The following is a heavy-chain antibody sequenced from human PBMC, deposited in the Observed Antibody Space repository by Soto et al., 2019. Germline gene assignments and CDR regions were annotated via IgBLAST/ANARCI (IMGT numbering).Heavy chain of an antibody. CDR1: GGSISSYY. CDR2: IYYSEST. J-gene: IGHJ4*02. V-gene: IGHV4-59*01. D-gene: IGHD3-16*01. CDR3: AGGDYAGFGYFDY. Sequence: QVQLQESGPGLVKPSETLSLTCTVSGGSISSYYWSWIRQPPGKGLEWIGYIYYSESTNYNPSLKSRVTRSVDTSKNQCSLELSSVTAADTAVYYCAGGDYAGFGYFDYWGQGTLVTVSS.